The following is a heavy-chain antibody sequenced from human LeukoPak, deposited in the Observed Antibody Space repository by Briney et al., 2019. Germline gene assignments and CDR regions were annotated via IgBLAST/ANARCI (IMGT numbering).Heavy chain of an antibody. CDR2: ISWNSGSI. J-gene: IGHJ4*02. CDR1: GFTFSSYG. Sequence: ALRVSCAASGFTFSSYGMSWVRQAPGKGLEWVSGISWNSGSIGYADSVKGRFTISRDNAKNSLYLQMNSLRAEDTALYYCAKDLPNSSGYWGPFDYWGQGTLVTVSS. D-gene: IGHD3-22*01. V-gene: IGHV3-9*01. CDR3: AKDLPNSSGYWGPFDY.